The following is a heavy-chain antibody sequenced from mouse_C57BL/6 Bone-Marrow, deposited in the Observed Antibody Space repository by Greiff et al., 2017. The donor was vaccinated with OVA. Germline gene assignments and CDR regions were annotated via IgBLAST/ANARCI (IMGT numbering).Heavy chain of an antibody. CDR3: ARSEGYNWYFDV. Sequence: VQLQESGAELVRPGTSVKVSCKASGYAFTNYLIEWVKQRPGQGLEWIGVINPGSGGTNYNEKFKGKATLTADKSSSTAYMQLSSLTSEDSAVYFCARSEGYNWYFDVWGTGTTGTVSS. CDR1: GYAFTNYL. J-gene: IGHJ1*03. D-gene: IGHD2-2*01. V-gene: IGHV1-54*01. CDR2: INPGSGGT.